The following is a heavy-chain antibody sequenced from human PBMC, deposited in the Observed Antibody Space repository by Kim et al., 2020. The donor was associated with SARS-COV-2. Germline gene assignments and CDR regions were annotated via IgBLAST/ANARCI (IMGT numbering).Heavy chain of an antibody. CDR3: AKAGYDWSIDY. CDR1: GFSFSNNW. Sequence: GGSLRLSCAASGFSFSNNWMYWVRQAPGKGLVWVSRIDSDGSITNYADSVKGRFIISRDNGKNTLYLQMKSLRAEDTAVYYCAKAGYDWSIDYWGQGTLVTVSS. V-gene: IGHV3-74*01. J-gene: IGHJ4*02. D-gene: IGHD3-9*01. CDR2: IDSDGSIT.